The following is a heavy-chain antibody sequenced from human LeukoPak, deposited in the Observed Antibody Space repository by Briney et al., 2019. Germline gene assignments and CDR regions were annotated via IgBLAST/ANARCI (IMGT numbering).Heavy chain of an antibody. CDR2: IYYSGST. J-gene: IGHJ3*01. CDR1: GGSISSGGYY. D-gene: IGHD3-22*01. Sequence: SETLSLTCTVSGGSISSGGYYWSWIRQHPGKGLEWIGYIYYSGSTYYNPSLKSRITISVDTSKNQFSLKLSSVTAADTAVYCGRRGRVHYYNSGGLARFVFFNFWGKGKRVPFS. V-gene: IGHV4-31*03. CDR3: RRGRVHYYNSGGLARFVFFNF.